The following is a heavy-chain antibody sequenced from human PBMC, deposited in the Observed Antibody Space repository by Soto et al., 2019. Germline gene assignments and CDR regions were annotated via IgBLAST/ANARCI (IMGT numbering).Heavy chain of an antibody. CDR1: GFTFSSYA. V-gene: IGHV3-23*01. Sequence: GSLRLSCAASGFTFSSYAMSWVRQAPGKGLEWVSAISGSGGSTYYADSVKGRFTISRDNSKNTLYLQMNSLRAEDTAVYYCANGCSGGSCSRYYYYYMDVWGKGTTVTVSS. CDR2: ISGSGGST. J-gene: IGHJ6*03. D-gene: IGHD2-15*01. CDR3: ANGCSGGSCSRYYYYYMDV.